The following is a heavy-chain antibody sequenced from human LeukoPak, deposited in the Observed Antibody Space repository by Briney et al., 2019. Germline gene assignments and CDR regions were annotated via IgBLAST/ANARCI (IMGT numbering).Heavy chain of an antibody. J-gene: IGHJ4*02. CDR1: GFTVSSNY. Sequence: GGSLRLSCAASGFTVSSNYMSWVRQAPGKGLEWVSVIYSGGSTYYADSVKGRFTISRGNSKNTLYLQMNSLRAEDTAVYYCACSSGYYYIVCWGQGTLVTVSS. CDR3: ACSSGYYYIVC. V-gene: IGHV3-53*01. D-gene: IGHD3-22*01. CDR2: IYSGGST.